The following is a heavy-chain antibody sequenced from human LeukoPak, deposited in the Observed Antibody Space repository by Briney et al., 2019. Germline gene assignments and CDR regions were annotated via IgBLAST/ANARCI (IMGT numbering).Heavy chain of an antibody. D-gene: IGHD3-3*01. V-gene: IGHV3-74*01. CDR3: AIIHAFDI. CDR1: GNYW. CDR2: INSDGSWT. J-gene: IGHJ3*02. Sequence: QPGGSLRLSCAASGNYWMHWVRQVPGKGLVWVSHINSDGSWTSYADSVKGRFTISKDNAKNTVYLQMNSLRAEDTAVYYCAIIHAFDIWGQGAMVTVSS.